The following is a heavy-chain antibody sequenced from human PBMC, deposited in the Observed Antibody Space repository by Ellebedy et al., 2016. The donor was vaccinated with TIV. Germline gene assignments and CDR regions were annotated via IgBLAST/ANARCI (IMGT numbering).Heavy chain of an antibody. D-gene: IGHD3-22*01. CDR2: ISSSGTTK. J-gene: IGHJ4*02. V-gene: IGHV3-48*03. CDR1: GFPFSSFE. Sequence: GESLRISCAASGFPFSSFEFNWVRQSPGKGLEWVSYISSSGTTKYYADSVRGRFTISRDDAKNSLYLQLNSLRAEDTAVYFCARGDSHGNYYKFGDYWGQGTLGTVSS. CDR3: ARGDSHGNYYKFGDY.